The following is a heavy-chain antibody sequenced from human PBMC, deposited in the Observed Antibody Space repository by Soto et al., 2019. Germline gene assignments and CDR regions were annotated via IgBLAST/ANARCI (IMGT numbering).Heavy chain of an antibody. V-gene: IGHV5-51*01. CDR1: GYSFTSYW. D-gene: IGHD2-21*02. J-gene: IGHJ4*02. CDR2: IYPGDSDT. Sequence: GESLKISCQGSGYSFTSYWIGWVRQMPGKGLEWMGIIYPGDSDTRYSPSFQGQVTISADKSISTAYLQWSSLKASDTAMYYCARGTYCGGDCSVAGDYWGQGTLVTVSS. CDR3: ARGTYCGGDCSVAGDY.